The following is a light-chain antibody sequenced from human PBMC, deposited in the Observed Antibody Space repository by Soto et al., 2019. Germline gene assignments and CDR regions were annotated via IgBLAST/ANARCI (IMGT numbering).Light chain of an antibody. CDR1: SSNIGGTNY. J-gene: IGLJ2*01. CDR3: ASWDDRLGAVI. V-gene: IGLV1-47*02. CDR2: SNN. Sequence: PVLTQPPSASGTPGQRVFISCSGSSSNIGGTNYAYWYQQLPGAAPKLLMHSNNLRPSGVPERISGSKSGTSASLAISGLRSEDEAVYYCASWDDRLGAVIFGGGTKLTVL.